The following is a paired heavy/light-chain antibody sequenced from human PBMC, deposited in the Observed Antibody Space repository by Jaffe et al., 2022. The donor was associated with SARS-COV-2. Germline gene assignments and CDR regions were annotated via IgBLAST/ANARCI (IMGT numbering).Light chain of an antibody. V-gene: IGLV2-8*01. CDR3: ASYAGSKGV. CDR1: SSDVGGYNY. J-gene: IGLJ2*01. CDR2: EVS. Sequence: QSALTQPPSASGSPGQSVTISCTGTSSDVGGYNYVSWYQQHPGEAPKLMIYEVSKRPSGVPDRFSGSKSGNTASLTVSGLQADDEADYYCASYAGSKGVFGGGTKLTVL.
Heavy chain of an antibody. CDR2: IYHSGVA. D-gene: IGHD3-3*01. J-gene: IGHJ4*02. Sequence: QVQLQESGPGLVKPSETLSLTCSVSGYSISSGYYWGWIRQPPGKGLEWIGTIYHSGVAYYNPSLKSRVTISVDTSRNQFSLNLNSVTAADTAVYFCVRDRAYITTDYWGQGTLVTVSS. CDR1: GYSISSGYY. CDR3: VRDRAYITTDY. V-gene: IGHV4-38-2*02.